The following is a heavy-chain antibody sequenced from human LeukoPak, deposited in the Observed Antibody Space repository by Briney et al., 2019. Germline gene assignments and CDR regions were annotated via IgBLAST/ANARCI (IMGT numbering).Heavy chain of an antibody. CDR2: IYYSGST. D-gene: IGHD1-26*01. J-gene: IGHJ4*02. V-gene: IGHV4-39*02. Sequence: PSETLSLTCTVSGDSIITYYWGWIRQPPGKGLEWIGSIYYSGSTYYNPSLKSRVTISVDTSKNQFSLKLSSVTAADTAVYYCARDLSGGVGPFYWGQGALVTVSS. CDR1: GDSIITYY. CDR3: ARDLSGGVGPFY.